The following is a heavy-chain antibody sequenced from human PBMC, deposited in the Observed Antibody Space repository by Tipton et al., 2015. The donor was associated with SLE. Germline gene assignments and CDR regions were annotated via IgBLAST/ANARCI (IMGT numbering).Heavy chain of an antibody. CDR2: ISWGGGST. D-gene: IGHD6-19*01. Sequence: SLRLSCAASGFTFDDYTMHWVRQAPGKGLEWVSLISWGGGSTYYADSVKGRFTISRDNSKNSLYLQMNSLRTEDTALYYCAKDFGPWYSSGWYGIDYWGQGTLVTVSS. V-gene: IGHV3-43*01. J-gene: IGHJ4*02. CDR1: GFTFDDYT. CDR3: AKDFGPWYSSGWYGIDY.